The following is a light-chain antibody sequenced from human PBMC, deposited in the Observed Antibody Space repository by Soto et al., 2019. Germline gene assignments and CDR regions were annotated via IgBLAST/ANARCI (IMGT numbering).Light chain of an antibody. CDR3: ATWDGSLSAVV. J-gene: IGLJ2*01. Sequence: QSVLTQPPSLSAAPGQKVTISCSGSSSNIGNNFVSWYQQLPGTAPKLLIYDNDKRPSGIPDRFSGSKSGTSATLGITGLQTGDEADYYCATWDGSLSAVVFGGGTKLTVL. V-gene: IGLV1-51*01. CDR2: DND. CDR1: SSNIGNNF.